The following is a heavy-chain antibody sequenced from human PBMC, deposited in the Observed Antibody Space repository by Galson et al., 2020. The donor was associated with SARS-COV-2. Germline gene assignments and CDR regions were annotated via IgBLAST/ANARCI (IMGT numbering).Heavy chain of an antibody. CDR1: GFTFSDFP. Sequence: GESLKISCAASGFTFSDFPMHWVRQAPGQGLDWVSFISHDGSDKFYADSVKGRFTISRDNSKNTVFLQMTSLRPEDTAIYYCTREGPTLIGTTCVFDIWGQGTMVTVS. D-gene: IGHD1-7*01. CDR2: ISHDGSDK. J-gene: IGHJ3*02. V-gene: IGHV3-30*01. CDR3: TREGPTLIGTTCVFDI.